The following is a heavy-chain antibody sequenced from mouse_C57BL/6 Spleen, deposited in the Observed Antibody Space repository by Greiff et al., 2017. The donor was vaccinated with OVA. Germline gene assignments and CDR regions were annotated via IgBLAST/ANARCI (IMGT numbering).Heavy chain of an antibody. Sequence: QVQLQQSGPELVTPGASVTISCKASGYAFSSSWMNWVKQRPGKGLEWIGRIYPGDGDTNYNGKFTGKATLTADRSSSTAYIQLSSLTSEDSAVYFCARKGDDYDDGYFDVWGTGTTVTVSS. CDR1: GYAFSSSW. J-gene: IGHJ1*03. CDR3: ARKGDDYDDGYFDV. CDR2: IYPGDGDT. D-gene: IGHD2-4*01. V-gene: IGHV1-82*01.